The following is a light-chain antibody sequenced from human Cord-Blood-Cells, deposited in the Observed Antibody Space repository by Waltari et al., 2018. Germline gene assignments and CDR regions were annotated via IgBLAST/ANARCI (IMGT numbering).Light chain of an antibody. J-gene: IGKJ2*01. Sequence: DIQMTQSPSTLSASVGDRVTITCRASQSISSWLAWYQQKPGKAPKLLIYDASSLESGGPSRLSGSGSGTECTLTISSLRPDDFATYYCQQYNSYAPTVGQGTKREIK. CDR3: QQYNSYAPT. CDR1: QSISSW. CDR2: DAS. V-gene: IGKV1-5*01.